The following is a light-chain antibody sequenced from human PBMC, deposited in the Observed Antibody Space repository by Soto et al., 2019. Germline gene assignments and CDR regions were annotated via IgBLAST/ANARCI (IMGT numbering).Light chain of an antibody. CDR1: QDIKNE. Sequence: AIQMTQSPSSLSASVGDRVTINCRASQDIKNELGWYQQKPGKAPNVLIYAASTLLSGVPSRFSGAGSGTDFTLTISSLQPEDFATYYCLQDHNYPRTFGQGTRVEIK. J-gene: IGKJ1*01. CDR3: LQDHNYPRT. CDR2: AAS. V-gene: IGKV1-6*01.